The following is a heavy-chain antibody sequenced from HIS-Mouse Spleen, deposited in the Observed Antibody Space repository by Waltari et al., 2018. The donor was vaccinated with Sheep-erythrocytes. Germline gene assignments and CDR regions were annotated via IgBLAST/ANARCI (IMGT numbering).Heavy chain of an antibody. V-gene: IGHV3-9*01. J-gene: IGHJ4*02. CDR1: GFSFDDYA. CDR3: AKDISRNMVVVPAAVGDY. Sequence: EVQLVESGGGLVQPGRSLRLSCAASGFSFDDYAMHWVRQAPGRGVTWVSWISWMSGGMDYWDSVEGRVTVSRDNAKNSLELQMNSLRAEDTALYYCAKDISRNMVVVPAAVGDYWGQGTLVTVSS. CDR2: ISWMSGGM. D-gene: IGHD2-2*01.